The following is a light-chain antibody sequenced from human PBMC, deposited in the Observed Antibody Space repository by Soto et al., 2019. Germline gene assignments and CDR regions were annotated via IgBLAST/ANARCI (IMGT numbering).Light chain of an antibody. CDR3: QQYNTYPYT. CDR2: KAS. CDR1: QSISSW. J-gene: IGKJ2*01. Sequence: DIQMTQSPSTLSASEGDRVTITCRASQSISSWLAWYQQKPGKAPKLLIQKASSLEGGVPSRFSGSGSGTKFTPTNSSLQPDDFATYYCQQYNTYPYTFGQGTKLEIK. V-gene: IGKV1-5*03.